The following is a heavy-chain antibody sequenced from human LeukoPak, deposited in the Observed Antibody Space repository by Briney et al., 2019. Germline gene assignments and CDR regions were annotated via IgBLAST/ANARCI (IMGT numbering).Heavy chain of an antibody. V-gene: IGHV1-2*04. CDR2: INLNSGGT. J-gene: IGHJ6*02. Sequence: ASVKVSCKASGYTFTGYYMHWVRQAPGQGLEWMGWINLNSGGTNYAQKFQGWVTMTRDTSISTAYMELSRLRSDDTAVYYCARDTFKYYYYYGMDVWGQGTTVTVSS. CDR1: GYTFTGYY. CDR3: ARDTFKYYYYYGMDV.